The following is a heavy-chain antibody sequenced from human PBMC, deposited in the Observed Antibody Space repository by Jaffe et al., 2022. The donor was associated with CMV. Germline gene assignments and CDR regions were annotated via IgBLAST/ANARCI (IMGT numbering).Heavy chain of an antibody. J-gene: IGHJ6*02. D-gene: IGHD6-19*01. V-gene: IGHV4-59*12. CDR1: GGSMRSYY. CDR2: VYYGGST. Sequence: QVQLQESGPGLVKPSETLSLTCIVSGGSMRSYYWSWIRQSPGRGLEWIGYVYYGGSTNYNPSLKGRVSISLDTPNNQFSLKLSSVTAADTAVYYCARGPRPRYSSGLYRNNQYYYGMDVWGQGTTVTVSS. CDR3: ARGPRPRYSSGLYRNNQYYYGMDV.